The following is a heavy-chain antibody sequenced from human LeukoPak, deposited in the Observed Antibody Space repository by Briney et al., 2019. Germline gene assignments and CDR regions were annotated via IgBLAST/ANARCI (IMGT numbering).Heavy chain of an antibody. J-gene: IGHJ3*01. D-gene: IGHD5-12*01. CDR2: IYYSGST. CDR1: GGSISSGGYY. Sequence: PSQTLSLTCTVSGGSISSGGYYWSWIRQHPGKGLEWIGYIYYSGSTYYNPSLKSRVTISVDTSRNQFSLKLSSVTAADTAVYYCARVGLYSGYDSGSWGQGTMVTVSS. CDR3: ARVGLYSGYDSGS. V-gene: IGHV4-31*03.